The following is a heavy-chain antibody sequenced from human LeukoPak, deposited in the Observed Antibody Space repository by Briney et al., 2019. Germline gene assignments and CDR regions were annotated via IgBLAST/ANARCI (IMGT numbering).Heavy chain of an antibody. J-gene: IGHJ5*02. D-gene: IGHD4-17*01. CDR2: IMPLFGTA. CDR3: ARDVHGDYGSGWFDP. V-gene: IGHV1-69*05. Sequence: SVKVSCKSSGGTFSRHTISWVRQAPGQGLEWLGGIMPLFGTAGYAQKFQGRVTITKDESTRTVYLELTSLTSDDTAVYYCARDVHGDYGSGWFDPWGQGTLVSVSS. CDR1: GGTFSRHT.